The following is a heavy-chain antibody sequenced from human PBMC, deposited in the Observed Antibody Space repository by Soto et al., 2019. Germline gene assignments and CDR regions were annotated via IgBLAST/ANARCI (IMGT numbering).Heavy chain of an antibody. Sequence: GESLSISCKGSGDSFAGYWITWVLQKPGKGLEWMGRIDPSDSQTYYSPSFRGHVTISVTKSITTVFLQWSSLRASDTAMYYCARQIYDSDTGPNFKYYFDSWGQGTTVTVSS. CDR2: IDPSDSQT. CDR1: GDSFAGYW. J-gene: IGHJ4*02. D-gene: IGHD3-22*01. V-gene: IGHV5-10-1*01. CDR3: ARQIYDSDTGPNFKYYFDS.